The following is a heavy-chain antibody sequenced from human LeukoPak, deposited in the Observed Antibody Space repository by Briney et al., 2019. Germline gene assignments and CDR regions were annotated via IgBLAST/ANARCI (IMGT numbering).Heavy chain of an antibody. CDR3: ARDGAEYYYDSSGYFDY. CDR1: GFTFSSYG. J-gene: IGHJ4*02. Sequence: PGGSLRLSCAASGFTFSSYGMHWVRQAPGKGLEWVAVIWYDGSNKYYADSVKGRFTISRDNSKNTLYLQMNSLRAEDTAVYYCARDGAEYYYDSSGYFDYWGQGTLVTVSS. V-gene: IGHV3-33*01. D-gene: IGHD3-22*01. CDR2: IWYDGSNK.